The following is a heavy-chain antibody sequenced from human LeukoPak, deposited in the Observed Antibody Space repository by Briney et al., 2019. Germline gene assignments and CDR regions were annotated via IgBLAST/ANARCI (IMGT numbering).Heavy chain of an antibody. D-gene: IGHD3-16*02. J-gene: IGHJ4*02. CDR3: ARGIYYDYVWGSYRYTGGLDY. CDR2: INPNSGGT. CDR1: GYTFTGYY. Sequence: ASVKVSCKASGYTFTGYYMHWVRQAPGQGLEWMGWINPNSGGTNYAQKFQGRVTITADKSTSTAYMELSSLRSEDTAVYYCARGIYYDYVWGSYRYTGGLDYWGQGTLVTVSS. V-gene: IGHV1-2*02.